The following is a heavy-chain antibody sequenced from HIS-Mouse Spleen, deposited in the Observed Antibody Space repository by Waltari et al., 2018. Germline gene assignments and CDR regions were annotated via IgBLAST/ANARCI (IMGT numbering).Heavy chain of an antibody. CDR2: IYYSGST. D-gene: IGHD6-13*01. V-gene: IGHV4-39*07. Sequence: QLQLQESGPGLVKPSETLSPTCTVLGGSISSSSYYWRWIRQPPGKGLEWIGSIYYSGSTYYNPSLKSRVTISVDTSKNQFSLKLSSVTAADTAVYYCAREIPYSSSWYDWYFDLWGRGTLVTVSS. J-gene: IGHJ2*01. CDR1: GGSISSSSYY. CDR3: AREIPYSSSWYDWYFDL.